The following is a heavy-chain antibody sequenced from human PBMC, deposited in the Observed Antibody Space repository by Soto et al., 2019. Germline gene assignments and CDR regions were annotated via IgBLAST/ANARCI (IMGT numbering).Heavy chain of an antibody. V-gene: IGHV4-61*01. D-gene: IGHD2-15*01. Sequence: QVQLQESGPGLVKPSETLSLTCTVSGGSVSSGSYYWSWIRQPPGKGLEWIGYIYYSGSTNYNPSHKSRVTISVDTSKNQFSLKLSSVTAADTAVYYCATAIGYCSGGSCSGYSTNWFDPWGQGTLVTVSS. CDR1: GGSVSSGSYY. CDR2: IYYSGST. J-gene: IGHJ5*02. CDR3: ATAIGYCSGGSCSGYSTNWFDP.